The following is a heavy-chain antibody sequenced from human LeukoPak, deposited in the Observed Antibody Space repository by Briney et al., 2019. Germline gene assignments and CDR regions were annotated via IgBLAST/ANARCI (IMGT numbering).Heavy chain of an antibody. J-gene: IGHJ6*03. D-gene: IGHD4-23*01. CDR1: GGTFSSYA. CDR3: ARSMTTVVTPHYYYYMDV. CDR2: IIPIFGTA. V-gene: IGHV1-69*06. Sequence: GSSVKVSCKASGGTFSSYAISWVRQAPGQGLEWMGGIIPIFGTANYAQKFQGRVTITADKSTSTAYMELSSLRSEDTAVYYCARSMTTVVTPHYYYYMDVWGKGTTVTVSS.